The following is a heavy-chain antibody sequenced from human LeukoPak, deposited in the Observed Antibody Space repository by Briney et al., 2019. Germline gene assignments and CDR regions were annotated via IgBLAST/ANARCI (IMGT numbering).Heavy chain of an antibody. J-gene: IGHJ4*02. V-gene: IGHV4-34*01. CDR3: ARVVDFWSGYYRFDY. CDR1: GGSFSGYY. CDR2: INHSGCT. Sequence: SETLSLTCAVYGGSFSGYYWSWIHQPPGKGLAGMGEINHSGCTNYIPSRKSRVTISVDTSKNQFSLQLSAVTAADTAVYCCARVVDFWSGYYRFDYWGQGTLVTVSS. D-gene: IGHD3-3*01.